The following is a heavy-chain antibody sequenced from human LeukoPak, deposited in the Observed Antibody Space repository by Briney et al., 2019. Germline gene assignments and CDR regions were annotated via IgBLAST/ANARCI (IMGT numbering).Heavy chain of an antibody. D-gene: IGHD2/OR15-2a*01. CDR1: GFTFSTYW. Sequence: PGGSLTLSCAASGFTFSTYWMTWVRQAPGKGLEWVANINQDGTEKNYVDSVKGRFTISRDNAKNSLYLQMNSLRAEDTAVYYCARNMGDYWGQGTLVTASS. J-gene: IGHJ4*02. CDR3: ARNMGDY. CDR2: INQDGTEK. V-gene: IGHV3-7*04.